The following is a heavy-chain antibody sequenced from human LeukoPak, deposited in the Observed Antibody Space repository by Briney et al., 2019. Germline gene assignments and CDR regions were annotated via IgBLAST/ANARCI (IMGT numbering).Heavy chain of an antibody. CDR1: GYTFTSYS. Sequence: ASVKVSCKASGYTFTSYSISWVRQAPGQGLEWMGWISAYNGNTNYAQKLQGRVTMTTDTSTSTAYMELRSLRSDDTAVYYCARVELTARYYYYGMDVWGQGTTVTVSS. J-gene: IGHJ6*02. CDR2: ISAYNGNT. D-gene: IGHD2-21*02. V-gene: IGHV1-18*01. CDR3: ARVELTARYYYYGMDV.